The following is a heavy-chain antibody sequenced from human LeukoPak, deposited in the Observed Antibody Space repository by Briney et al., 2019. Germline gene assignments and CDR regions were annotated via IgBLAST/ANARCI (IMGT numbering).Heavy chain of an antibody. D-gene: IGHD6-13*01. Sequence: GGSLRLSCAASGFTFSSYAMHWVRQAPGKGLEWVAVISYDGSNKYYADSVKGRFTISRDNSKNTLYLQMNSLRAEDTAVYYCARRPGIAAAGTNYWGQGTLVTVSS. CDR3: ARRPGIAAAGTNY. CDR2: ISYDGSNK. V-gene: IGHV3-30-3*01. J-gene: IGHJ4*02. CDR1: GFTFSSYA.